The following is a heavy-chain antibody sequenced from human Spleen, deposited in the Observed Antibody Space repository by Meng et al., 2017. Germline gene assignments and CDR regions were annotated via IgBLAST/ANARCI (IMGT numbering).Heavy chain of an antibody. J-gene: IGHJ3*02. Sequence: ESLKIPCAASGFTFSSYWMSWVRQAPGKGLEWVANIKQDGSEKYYVDSVKGRFTISRDNAKNSLYLQMNSLRAEDTAVYYCARAIAVAGNDAFDIWGQGTMVTVSS. CDR2: IKQDGSEK. V-gene: IGHV3-7*04. D-gene: IGHD6-19*01. CDR1: GFTFSSYW. CDR3: ARAIAVAGNDAFDI.